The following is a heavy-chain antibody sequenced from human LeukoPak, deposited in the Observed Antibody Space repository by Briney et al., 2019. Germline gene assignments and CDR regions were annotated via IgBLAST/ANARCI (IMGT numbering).Heavy chain of an antibody. CDR2: IWYDGSNK. Sequence: PGRSLRLSCAASGFTFSSYGMHWVRQASGKGLEWVAVIWYDGSNKYYADSVKGRFTISRDNSKNTLYLQMNSLRAEDTAVYYCAKDTTVTTSWFDPWGQGTLVTVSS. CDR1: GFTFSSYG. CDR3: AKDTTVTTSWFDP. V-gene: IGHV3-33*06. D-gene: IGHD4-17*01. J-gene: IGHJ5*02.